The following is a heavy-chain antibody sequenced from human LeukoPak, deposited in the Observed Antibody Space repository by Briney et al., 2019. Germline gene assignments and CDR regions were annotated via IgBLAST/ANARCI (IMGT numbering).Heavy chain of an antibody. D-gene: IGHD3-22*01. CDR2: IYHSGST. Sequence: SETLSLTCTVSAYSIKNGYYWGWIRQPPGKGLEWIGSIYHSGSTYYNPSLKSRVTISEDTSKNQFSLRLSSVTAADTAVYYCARARTYYYDNSGYLIDYWGQGTLVTVSS. CDR3: ARARTYYYDNSGYLIDY. J-gene: IGHJ4*02. V-gene: IGHV4-38-2*02. CDR1: AYSIKNGYY.